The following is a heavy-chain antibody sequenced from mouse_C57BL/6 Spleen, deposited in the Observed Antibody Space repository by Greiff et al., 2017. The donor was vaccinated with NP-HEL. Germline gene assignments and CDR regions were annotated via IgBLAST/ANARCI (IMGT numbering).Heavy chain of an antibody. Sequence: VKLMESGAELVRPGASVTLSCKASGYTFTDYEMHWVKQTPVHGLEWIGAIDPETGGTAYNQKFKGKAILTADKSSSTAYMELRSLTSEDSAVYYCTTGTEAWFAYWGQGTLVTVSA. CDR3: TTGTEAWFAY. V-gene: IGHV1-15*01. CDR1: GYTFTDYE. D-gene: IGHD4-1*01. J-gene: IGHJ3*01. CDR2: IDPETGGT.